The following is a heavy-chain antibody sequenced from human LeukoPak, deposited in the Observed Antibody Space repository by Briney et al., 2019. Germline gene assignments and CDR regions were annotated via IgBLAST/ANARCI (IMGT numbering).Heavy chain of an antibody. D-gene: IGHD1-14*01. CDR2: IYFGGKT. V-gene: IGHV4-39*01. CDR3: ARHWVTRGGAATTEDGY. Sequence: PSETLSLTCAVSGASISSSGFYWGWVRQPPGMGLEWIASIYFGGKTFYNPSLKSRVTISVDTSQNHLSLKLTSVTAADTALYFLARHWVTRGGAATTEDGYWGQGTLVTVSS. CDR1: GASISSSGFY. J-gene: IGHJ4*02.